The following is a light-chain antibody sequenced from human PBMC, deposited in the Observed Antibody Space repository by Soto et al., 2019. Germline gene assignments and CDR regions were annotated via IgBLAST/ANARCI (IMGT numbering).Light chain of an antibody. V-gene: IGKV3-20*01. CDR2: GAS. CDR3: QQYATPLPYT. Sequence: EIVLTQSPGTLSLSPGDRATLSCEASQSVNNNYLAWYQHKPGQAPRILIYGASSRATGIPDRFSGSGSGTDFTLTISRLEPEDFAVYYCQQYATPLPYTFGGGTKVEIK. J-gene: IGKJ4*01. CDR1: QSVNNNY.